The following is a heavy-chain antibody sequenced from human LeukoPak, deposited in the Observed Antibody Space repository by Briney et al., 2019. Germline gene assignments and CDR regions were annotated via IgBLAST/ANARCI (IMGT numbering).Heavy chain of an antibody. Sequence: GGSLRLSCAASGFTFSRYWMHWVRQAPGKGLMWVSRISPDGSTTLYADSVKGRFTISRDNAKNTLYLQMNSLGAEDTAVYYCAKHYGSGTYYNYFTYWGQGTLVSVSS. D-gene: IGHD3-10*01. V-gene: IGHV3-74*03. CDR2: ISPDGSTT. J-gene: IGHJ4*02. CDR3: AKHYGSGTYYNYFTY. CDR1: GFTFSRYW.